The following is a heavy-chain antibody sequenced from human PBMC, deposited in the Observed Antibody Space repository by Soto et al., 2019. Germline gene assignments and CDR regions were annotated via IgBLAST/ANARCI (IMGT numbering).Heavy chain of an antibody. V-gene: IGHV1-18*01. CDR2: ISAYNGNT. Sequence: QVPLVQSGAEVKKPGASVKVSCKASGYTFTSYGISWVRQAPGQGLEWMGWISAYNGNTNYAQKLQGRVTMTTDTSTSTAYMELRSLRSDDTAVYYCARSGLTTIFVVVIIERMGYYYYMDVWGKGTTVTVSS. J-gene: IGHJ6*03. D-gene: IGHD3-3*01. CDR3: ARSGLTTIFVVVIIERMGYYYYMDV. CDR1: GYTFTSYG.